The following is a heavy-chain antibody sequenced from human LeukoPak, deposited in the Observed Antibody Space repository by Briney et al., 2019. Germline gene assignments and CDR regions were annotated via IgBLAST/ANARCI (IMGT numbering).Heavy chain of an antibody. J-gene: IGHJ3*02. V-gene: IGHV3-23*01. CDR1: EFTFSSYA. CDR2: ISGSGVST. Sequence: GGSLRFSCAASEFTFSSYAMSWVRQAPGKGLEWVSAISGSGVSTYYADSVKGRFTISRDDSKNTLYLQMNSLRAEDTAVYYCAKGRNAFDIWGHGTMVTVSS. CDR3: AKGRNAFDI.